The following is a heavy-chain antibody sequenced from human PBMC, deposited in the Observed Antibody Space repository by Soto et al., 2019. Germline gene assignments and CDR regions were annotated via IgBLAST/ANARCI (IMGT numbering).Heavy chain of an antibody. Sequence: PSETLSLTCTVSGGSISSYYWSWIRQPPGKGLEWIGYIYYSGSTNYNPSLKSRVTISVDTSKNQFSLKLSSVTAADTAVYYCARWTTGFAGYFDYWGQGTLVTVSS. J-gene: IGHJ4*02. CDR3: ARWTTGFAGYFDY. V-gene: IGHV4-59*01. D-gene: IGHD1-1*01. CDR2: IYYSGST. CDR1: GGSISSYY.